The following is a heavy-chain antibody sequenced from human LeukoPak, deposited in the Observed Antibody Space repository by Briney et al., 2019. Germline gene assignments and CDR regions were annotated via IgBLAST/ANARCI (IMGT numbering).Heavy chain of an antibody. CDR3: ARGITIFGVVIRKGGYNWFDP. J-gene: IGHJ5*02. CDR1: GFTFSSYW. V-gene: IGHV3-74*01. CDR2: INNDGSST. D-gene: IGHD3-3*01. Sequence: PSGGSLRLSCAASGFTFSSYWMHWVRQAPGKGLVWVSRINNDGSSTSYADSVKGRFTISRDNAKNTLYLQMNSLRAEDTAVYYCARGITIFGVVIRKGGYNWFDPWGQGTLVTVSS.